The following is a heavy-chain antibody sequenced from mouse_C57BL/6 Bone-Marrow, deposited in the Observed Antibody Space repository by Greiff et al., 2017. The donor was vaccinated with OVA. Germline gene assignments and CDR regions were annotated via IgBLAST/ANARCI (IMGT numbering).Heavy chain of an antibody. CDR3: ATANWDAWFAY. J-gene: IGHJ3*01. D-gene: IGHD4-1*01. CDR2: IWSGGST. V-gene: IGHV2-2*01. Sequence: QVQLQQSGPGLVQPSQSLSITCTVSGFSLTSYGVHWVRQSPGKGLEWLGVIWSGGSTDYNAAFISRLSISKDNSKSQVFLKMNSLQADDTAIDYWATANWDAWFAYWGQGTLVTVSA. CDR1: GFSLTSYG.